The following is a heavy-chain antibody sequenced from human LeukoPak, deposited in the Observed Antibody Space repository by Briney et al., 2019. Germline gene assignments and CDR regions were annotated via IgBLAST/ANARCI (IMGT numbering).Heavy chain of an antibody. J-gene: IGHJ4*02. V-gene: IGHV3-7*01. D-gene: IGHD2-15*01. CDR3: AREGQDLDY. Sequence: GGSLRLSCAASGFTFSNFWISWVRQAPGKGLEWVANIKQDGSEKNYVDSVKGRFTISRDNAANSLHLQMSSLRVEDTALYYCAREGQDLDYWGQETLVAVST. CDR2: IKQDGSEK. CDR1: GFTFSNFW.